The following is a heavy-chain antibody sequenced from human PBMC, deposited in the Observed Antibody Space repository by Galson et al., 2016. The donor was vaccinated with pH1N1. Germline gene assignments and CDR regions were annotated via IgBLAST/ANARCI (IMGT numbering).Heavy chain of an antibody. CDR2: IHYSGST. J-gene: IGHJ6*02. CDR1: GGSITSDGNY. D-gene: IGHD6-19*01. V-gene: IGHV4-31*03. CDR3: AREDLVVGEGWDYGLDV. Sequence: TLSLTCTVSGGSITSDGNYWSWIRQHPGKGLEWIGCIHYSGSTYYNPSLKSRVSMSVDTSKNQFSLTLTSVTAADPAVYHRAREDLVVGEGWDYGLDVWGQGTTVTVSS.